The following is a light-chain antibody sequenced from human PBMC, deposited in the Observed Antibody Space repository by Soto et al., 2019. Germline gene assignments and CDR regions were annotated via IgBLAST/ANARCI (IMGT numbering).Light chain of an antibody. CDR1: SSDVGGYNY. V-gene: IGLV2-14*01. CDR2: HVS. J-gene: IGLJ1*01. Sequence: QSALTQPASVSGSPGQSITISCTGSSSDVGGYNYVSWYQQHPGKAPKLMIYHVSNRPSGISNRFSGSKSGNTASLTISGLQAEDEADYYCNSYTSSSSYVFGTGTKVTVL. CDR3: NSYTSSSSYV.